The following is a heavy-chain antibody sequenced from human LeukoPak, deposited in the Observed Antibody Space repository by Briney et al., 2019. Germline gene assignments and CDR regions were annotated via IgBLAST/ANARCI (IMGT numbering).Heavy chain of an antibody. CDR1: RFTLSTYW. CDR2: IKQDGSQE. Sequence: GGSLRLSCAASRFTLSTYWMSWVRQAPGKGLEWMAHIKQDGSQEYYVDSVKGRFTISRDSAKNSLYLQMNSPRAEDTAVYYCARGVPYDSWSGPHYSDYWGQGTLVTVSS. D-gene: IGHD3-3*01. J-gene: IGHJ4*02. V-gene: IGHV3-7*01. CDR3: ARGVPYDSWSGPHYSDY.